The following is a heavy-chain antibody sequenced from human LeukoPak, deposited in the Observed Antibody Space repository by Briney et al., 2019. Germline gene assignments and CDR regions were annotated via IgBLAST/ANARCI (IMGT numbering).Heavy chain of an antibody. CDR2: IGTAGDT. V-gene: IGHV3-13*01. CDR3: AREAAHCTNGVCPLDY. J-gene: IGHJ4*02. Sequence: GGSLRLSCAASGFTFSSYDFHWVRQVTGKGLQWVSAIGTAGDTCYLDSVKGRFAISRENAKNSLYLQMNSLRAGDTAVYYCAREAAHCTNGVCPLDYWGQGTLVTVSS. CDR1: GFTFSSYD. D-gene: IGHD2-8*01.